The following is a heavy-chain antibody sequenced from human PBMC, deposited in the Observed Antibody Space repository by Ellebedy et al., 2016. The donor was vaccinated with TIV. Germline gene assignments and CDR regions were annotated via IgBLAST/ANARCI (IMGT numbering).Heavy chain of an antibody. J-gene: IGHJ5*02. CDR2: IYTSGST. CDR1: DGSISSYY. V-gene: IGHV4-4*07. Sequence: SETLSLTCTVSDGSISSYYWSWIRKPAGKALEWIGRIYTSGSTNYNPSLKSRVTISVDTSKNQFSLKLSSVTAADTAVYYCARDPTSYRFDPWGQGTLVTVSS. CDR3: ARDPTSYRFDP.